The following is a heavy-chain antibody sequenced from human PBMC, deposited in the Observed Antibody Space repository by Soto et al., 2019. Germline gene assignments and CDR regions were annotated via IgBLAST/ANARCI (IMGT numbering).Heavy chain of an antibody. CDR3: ARDAYSSSQPGYGMDV. CDR1: GYTFTSYG. CDR2: ISAYNGNT. V-gene: IGHV1-18*01. Sequence: ASVKVSCKASGYTFTSYGISWVRQAPGQGLEWMGWISAYNGNTNYAQKLQGRVTMTTDTSTSTAYMELRSLRSDDTAVYYCARDAYSSSQPGYGMDVWGQGTTVTVSS. J-gene: IGHJ6*02. D-gene: IGHD6-13*01.